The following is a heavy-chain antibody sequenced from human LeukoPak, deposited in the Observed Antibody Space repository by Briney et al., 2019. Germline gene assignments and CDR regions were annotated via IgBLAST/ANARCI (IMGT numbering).Heavy chain of an antibody. CDR3: AKTAAIVVVVAANDY. J-gene: IGHJ4*02. Sequence: GGSLRLSCAASGFTFSSYGMHWVRQAPGKGLEWVAFIRYDGSNKYYADSVKGRFTISREDSKNTLYLQMNSLRAEGTAVYDCAKTAAIVVVVAANDYWGQGTLVTVSS. CDR2: IRYDGSNK. D-gene: IGHD2-15*01. CDR1: GFTFSSYG. V-gene: IGHV3-30*02.